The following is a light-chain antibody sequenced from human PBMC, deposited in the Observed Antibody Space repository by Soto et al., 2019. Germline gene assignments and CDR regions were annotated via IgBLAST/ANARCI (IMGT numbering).Light chain of an antibody. J-gene: IGKJ1*01. V-gene: IGKV3-15*01. CDR3: QQYNDWPRT. Sequence: EILMTQSPAAMSVSPGERSTLSCRASQPIASNVAWYQQRPGQPPRLLIYGASTRATGIPARFSGSGSGTEFTLTISSLQSEDVAVYYCQQYNDWPRTFGQGTKVDIK. CDR1: QPIASN. CDR2: GAS.